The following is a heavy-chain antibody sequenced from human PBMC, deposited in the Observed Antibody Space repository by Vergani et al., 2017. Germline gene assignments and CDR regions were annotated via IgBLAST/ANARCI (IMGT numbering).Heavy chain of an antibody. J-gene: IGHJ4*02. CDR3: ARVKDYYDSSGHGIDY. D-gene: IGHD3-22*01. V-gene: IGHV4-34*01. CDR2: INHSGST. Sequence: QVQLQQWGAGLLKPSETLSLTCAVYGGSFSGYYWSWIRQPPGKGLGWIGEINHSGSTNYNPSLKSRVTISVDTSKNQFSLKLRSVTAADTAVYFCARVKDYYDSSGHGIDYWGQGSLVTVSS. CDR1: GGSFSGYY.